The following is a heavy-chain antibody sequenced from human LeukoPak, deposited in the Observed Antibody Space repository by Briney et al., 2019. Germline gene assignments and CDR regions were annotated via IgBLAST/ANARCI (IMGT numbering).Heavy chain of an antibody. J-gene: IGHJ4*02. CDR3: ARDSYGGNWSLGY. V-gene: IGHV1-2*02. CDR1: GFTFTGYY. D-gene: IGHD4-23*01. CDR2: VNPNSGGT. Sequence: ASMKLSCKASGFTFTGYYIHWVRQAPAQGLEWMGWVNPNSGGTNYAQMFQGRVTMTRDTSLSTAYMELSWLRSDDTAVYYCARDSYGGNWSLGYWGQGTLVTVSS.